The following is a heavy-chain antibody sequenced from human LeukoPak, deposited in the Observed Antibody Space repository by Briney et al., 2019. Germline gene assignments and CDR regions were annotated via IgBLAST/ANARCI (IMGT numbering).Heavy chain of an antibody. D-gene: IGHD3-10*01. V-gene: IGHV3-23*01. CDR3: ARSYGSGSSYYYYYGMDV. CDR2: ISGSGGST. CDR1: GFTFSSYA. Sequence: GGSLRLSCAASGFTFSSYAISWVRQAPGKGLEWVSAISGSGGSTYYADSVKGRFTISRDNSKNTLYLQMNSLRAEDTAVYYCARSYGSGSSYYYYYGMDVWGQGTTVTVSS. J-gene: IGHJ6*02.